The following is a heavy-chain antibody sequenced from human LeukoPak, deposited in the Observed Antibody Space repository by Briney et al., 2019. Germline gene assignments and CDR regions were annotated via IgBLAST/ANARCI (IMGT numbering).Heavy chain of an antibody. V-gene: IGHV5-51*01. Sequence: GESLKISCKGSGYSFTSYWIGWVRQMPGKGLEWTGIIYPGDSDTRYSPSFQGQVTISADKSISTAYLQWSSLKASDTAMYYCARLDCTNGVCYDAVYWGQGTLVTVSS. CDR1: GYSFTSYW. D-gene: IGHD2-8*01. CDR3: ARLDCTNGVCYDAVY. CDR2: IYPGDSDT. J-gene: IGHJ4*02.